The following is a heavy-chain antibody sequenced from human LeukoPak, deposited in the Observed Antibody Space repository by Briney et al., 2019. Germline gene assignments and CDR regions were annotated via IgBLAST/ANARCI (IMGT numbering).Heavy chain of an antibody. CDR1: GGTFSSYA. V-gene: IGHV1-69*05. Sequence: ASVKVSCKASGGTFSSYAISWLRQAPAQGLEWMGRIIPIFGTANYAQKFQGRVTITTDESTSTAYMELSSLRSEDTAVYYCARAAGIAAHPEYYFDYWGQGTLVTVSS. CDR3: ARAAGIAAHPEYYFDY. CDR2: IIPIFGTA. J-gene: IGHJ4*02. D-gene: IGHD6-6*01.